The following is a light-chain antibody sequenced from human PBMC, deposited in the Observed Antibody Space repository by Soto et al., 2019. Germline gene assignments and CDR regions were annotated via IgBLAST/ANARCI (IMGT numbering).Light chain of an antibody. V-gene: IGKV1-5*01. CDR2: EAS. J-gene: IGKJ1*01. Sequence: DIQMTQSTSTLSASVGDRVTITCRASQRISTWVDWYQQKPGKATKLQMYEASTLESGVPSRFSGRGSGTELTLTSSSLEPDDSATYYCQQYNSYVWTFGQGNKGEIK. CDR1: QRISTW. CDR3: QQYNSYVWT.